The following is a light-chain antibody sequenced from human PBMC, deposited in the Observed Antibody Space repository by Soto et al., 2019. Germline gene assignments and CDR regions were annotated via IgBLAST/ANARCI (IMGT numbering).Light chain of an antibody. J-gene: IGKJ1*01. CDR1: QSVSSSY. V-gene: IGKV3-20*01. CDR3: QQYGSSPTT. CDR2: GAS. Sequence: EIVSTQSPVTLCLSPGERATLSCRASQSVSSSYLAWYQQKPGQAPRLLIYGASSRATGIPDMFSGSGSVTDFTLTISRLEPEDFAVYYCQQYGSSPTTFGQGTKVDTK.